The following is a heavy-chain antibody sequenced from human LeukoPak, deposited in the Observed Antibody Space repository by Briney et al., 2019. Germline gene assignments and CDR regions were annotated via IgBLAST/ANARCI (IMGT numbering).Heavy chain of an antibody. CDR2: IYSRGST. CDR1: GFTVSNNY. CDR3: ASACVSNYGSLGD. D-gene: IGHD3-10*01. J-gene: IGHJ4*02. V-gene: IGHV3-53*01. Sequence: PGGSLRLSCAASGFTVSNNYMSWVRQAPGRGLEWVSVIYSRGSTFYADSVKGRFSISRDNSKNTLYLQMNSLRAEDTPVYYCASACVSNYGSLGDWGQGTLVTVSS.